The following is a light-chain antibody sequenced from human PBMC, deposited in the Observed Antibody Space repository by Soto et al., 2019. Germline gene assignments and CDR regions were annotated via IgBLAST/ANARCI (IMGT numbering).Light chain of an antibody. J-gene: IGKJ1*01. CDR1: QSISSY. Sequence: DVQMTQSPSSLSASVGDRVTITCRTSQSISSYLNWYQQKPGKASKLLIYAASSLQSGVPSRFSVSGSGTDVTLTISSLQPEDFATYYCQQSYSTPQTFGQGTKVEIK. V-gene: IGKV1-39*01. CDR2: AAS. CDR3: QQSYSTPQT.